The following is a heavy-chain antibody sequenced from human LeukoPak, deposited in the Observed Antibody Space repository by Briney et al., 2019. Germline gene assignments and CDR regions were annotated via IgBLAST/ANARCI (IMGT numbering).Heavy chain of an antibody. V-gene: IGHV7-4-1*02. CDR1: GYTFTSYA. CDR3: ARGHGDLDY. J-gene: IGHJ4*02. D-gene: IGHD4-17*01. CDR2: ITTNTGNP. Sequence: ASVTVSCKASGYTFTSYAVNWVRQAPGQGLEWMGWITTNTGNPTYAQDFTGRFVFSLDTSVSTAYLQISSLKADDTAVYYCARGHGDLDYWGQGTLVTVSS.